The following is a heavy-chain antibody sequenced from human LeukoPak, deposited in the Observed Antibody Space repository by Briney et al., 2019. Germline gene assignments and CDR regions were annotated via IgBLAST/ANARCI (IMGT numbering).Heavy chain of an antibody. Sequence: ASVKVSCKASGYTFTGYYMHWVRQAPGQGLEWMGWINPNSGGTNYAQKFQGRVTMTRDTSISTAYMELSSLRSEDTAVYYCARAPDDSSGYYVDWYFDLWGRGTLVTVSS. CDR3: ARAPDDSSGYYVDWYFDL. CDR2: INPNSGGT. J-gene: IGHJ2*01. CDR1: GYTFTGYY. V-gene: IGHV1-2*02. D-gene: IGHD3-22*01.